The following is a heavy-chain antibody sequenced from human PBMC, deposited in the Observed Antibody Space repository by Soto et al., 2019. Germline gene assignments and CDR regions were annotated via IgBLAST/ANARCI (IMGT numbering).Heavy chain of an antibody. D-gene: IGHD4-17*01. CDR2: IWFNGSNK. V-gene: IGHV3-33*01. Sequence: QVQLVDSGGGVVQPGRSRRLSCIASGFTFSTYAMHWVRQAPGKGLEWVATIWFNGSNKYYAESVKGRFTISRDNYKNTVDLQMNSLRAEDTAVYYCARAYYADYPSYFDHWGQGTLITVSS. CDR3: ARAYYADYPSYFDH. J-gene: IGHJ4*02. CDR1: GFTFSTYA.